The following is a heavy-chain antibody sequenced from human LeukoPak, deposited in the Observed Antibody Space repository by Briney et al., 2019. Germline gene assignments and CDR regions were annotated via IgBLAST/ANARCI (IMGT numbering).Heavy chain of an antibody. Sequence: PGGSLRLSCAASGFTFSRYAMHWVRQAPGRGLEWVAVISRDGITKDFADSVKGRFTISRGNSKNTLFLQMNSLRAEDTAVYYCARDSGYCSSTGCYVHYFDYWGQGTLVTVSS. CDR1: GFTFSRYA. CDR3: ARDSGYCSSTGCYVHYFDY. CDR2: ISRDGITK. J-gene: IGHJ4*02. D-gene: IGHD2-2*01. V-gene: IGHV3-30-3*01.